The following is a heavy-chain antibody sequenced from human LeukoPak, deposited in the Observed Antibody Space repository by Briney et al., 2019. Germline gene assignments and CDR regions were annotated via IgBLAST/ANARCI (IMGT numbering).Heavy chain of an antibody. CDR2: INPNSGGT. D-gene: IGHD2-2*01. J-gene: IGHJ4*02. CDR3: ARDFGGIVVVPAAMHFDY. V-gene: IGHV1-2*06. Sequence: ASVKVSCKASGYTFTGYYMHWVRQAPGQGLEWMGRINPNSGGTNYAQKFQGRVTMTRDTSTSTVYMELSSLRSEDTAVYYCARDFGGIVVVPAAMHFDYWGQGTLVTVSS. CDR1: GYTFTGYY.